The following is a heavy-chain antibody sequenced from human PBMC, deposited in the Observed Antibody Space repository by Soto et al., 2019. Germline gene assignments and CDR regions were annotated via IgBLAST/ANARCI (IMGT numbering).Heavy chain of an antibody. CDR2: IYYSGST. V-gene: IGHV4-59*08. Sequence: PSETLSLTCTVSGGSISSYYWSWIRQPPGKGLEWIGYIYYSGSTNYNPSLKSRVTISVDTSKNQFSLKLSSVTAADTAVYYCARRRGGSSFPNWFDPWGQGTLVTVS. CDR3: ARRRGGSSFPNWFDP. CDR1: GGSISSYY. J-gene: IGHJ5*02. D-gene: IGHD6-13*01.